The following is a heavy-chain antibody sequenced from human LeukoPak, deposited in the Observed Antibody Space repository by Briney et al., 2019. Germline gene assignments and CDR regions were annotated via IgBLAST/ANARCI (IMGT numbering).Heavy chain of an antibody. CDR1: GFTFSSYW. V-gene: IGHV3-74*01. D-gene: IGHD6-13*01. CDR2: INSDGSST. Sequence: PGGSLRLSCAASGFTFSSYWMHWVRQAPGKGLVWVSRINSDGSSTSYADYVQGRFTISRDNAKNTLYLQMNSLRAEDTAVYYCARGPIAAAGHFDYWGQGTLVTVSS. CDR3: ARGPIAAAGHFDY. J-gene: IGHJ4*02.